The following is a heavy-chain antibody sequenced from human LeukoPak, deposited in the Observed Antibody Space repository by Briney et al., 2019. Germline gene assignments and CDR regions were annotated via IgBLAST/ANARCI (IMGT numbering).Heavy chain of an antibody. CDR2: ISSSSSYI. J-gene: IGHJ4*02. CDR1: GFTFSSYS. D-gene: IGHD1-7*01. V-gene: IGHV3-21*01. CDR3: ATSRKTTAGDY. Sequence: TGGSLRLSCAASGFTFSSYSMNWVRQAPGKGLEWVSSISSSSSYIYYADSVKGRFTISRDNAKNSLYLQMNSLRAEDTAMYYCATSRKTTAGDYWGQGTLVTVSS.